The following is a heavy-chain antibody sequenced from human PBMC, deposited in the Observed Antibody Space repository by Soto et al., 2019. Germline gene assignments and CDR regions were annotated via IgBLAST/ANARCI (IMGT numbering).Heavy chain of an antibody. CDR2: INHSGST. CDR3: ARGQPGYSSSWYVWFDP. J-gene: IGHJ5*02. Sequence: SETLSLTCAVYGGSFSGYYWSWIRQPPGKGLEWIGEINHSGSTNYNPSLKSRLTITVDTSKNQFSLKLSSVTAADTAVYYCARGQPGYSSSWYVWFDPWGQGTLVTVSS. V-gene: IGHV4-34*01. CDR1: GGSFSGYY. D-gene: IGHD6-13*01.